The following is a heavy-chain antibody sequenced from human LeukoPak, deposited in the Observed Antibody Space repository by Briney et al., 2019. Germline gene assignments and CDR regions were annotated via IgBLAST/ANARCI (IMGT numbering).Heavy chain of an antibody. CDR1: GFTFSDYA. V-gene: IGHV3-23*01. CDR3: GKVMPITYGGNSVFRYTDS. CDR2: ISGSSVSI. Sequence: GGSLRLSCAASGFTFSDYATSWVRQAPGKGLEWVSGISGSSVSIYYVDSMKGRVTISRDNSKNTLYLQMNSLRAEDTAIYYCGKVMPITYGGNSVFRYTDSWGQGTLVTAS. J-gene: IGHJ4*02. D-gene: IGHD4-23*01.